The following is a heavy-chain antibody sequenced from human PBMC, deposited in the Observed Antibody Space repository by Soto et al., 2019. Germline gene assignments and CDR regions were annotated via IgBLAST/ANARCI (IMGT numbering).Heavy chain of an antibody. V-gene: IGHV4-34*01. CDR3: ARGDWEIVVVVAATPKTNWFDP. Sequence: PSETLSLTCAVYGGSFSGYYWSWIRQPPGKGLEWIGEINHSGSTKYNPSLKSRVNISVETSKNQLSLKLSSVTAADTAVYYCARGDWEIVVVVAATPKTNWFDPWGEGTLVTVSS. J-gene: IGHJ5*02. CDR1: GGSFSGYY. D-gene: IGHD2-15*01. CDR2: INHSGST.